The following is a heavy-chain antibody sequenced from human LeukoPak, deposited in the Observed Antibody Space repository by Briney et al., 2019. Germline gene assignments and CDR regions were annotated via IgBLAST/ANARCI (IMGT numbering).Heavy chain of an antibody. CDR1: GFTFSSYG. V-gene: IGHV3-30*02. CDR2: IRYDGSNE. D-gene: IGHD3-22*01. CDR3: AKGPILVDDYYYFYYMDV. J-gene: IGHJ6*03. Sequence: GGSLRLSCAASGFTFSSYGMHWVRQAPGKGLEWVSFIRYDGSNEYYADSVKGRFTISRDNSKNTLYLQMNSLRAEDTAVYFCAKGPILVDDYYYFYYMDVWGTGTTVTISS.